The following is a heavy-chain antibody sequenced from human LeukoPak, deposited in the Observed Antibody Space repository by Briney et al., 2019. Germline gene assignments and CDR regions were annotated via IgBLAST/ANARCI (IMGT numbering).Heavy chain of an antibody. CDR1: GYTFTGYY. Sequence: ASVKVSCKASGYTFTGYYMHWVRQAPGQGLEWMGWINPNSGGTNYAQKFQGRVTMTRDTSISTAYMELSRLRSDDTAVYYCARTCSSTSCYGLFDYWGQGTLVTVSS. CDR3: ARTCSSTSCYGLFDY. V-gene: IGHV1-2*02. CDR2: INPNSGGT. J-gene: IGHJ4*02. D-gene: IGHD2-2*01.